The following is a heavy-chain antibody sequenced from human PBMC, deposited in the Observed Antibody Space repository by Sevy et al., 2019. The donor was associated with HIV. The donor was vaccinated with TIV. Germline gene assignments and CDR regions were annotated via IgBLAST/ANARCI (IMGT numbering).Heavy chain of an antibody. V-gene: IGHV3-21*01. CDR1: GFTFSSYS. CDR2: ISSSSSYI. Sequence: GGSLRLSCAASGFTFSSYSMNWVRQAPGKGLEWVSSISSSSSYIYYADSVKGRFTISGDNVKNSLYLQMNSLRAEDTAVYYCAGVPYYYDSKFDYWGQGTLVTVSS. CDR3: AGVPYYYDSKFDY. D-gene: IGHD3-22*01. J-gene: IGHJ4*02.